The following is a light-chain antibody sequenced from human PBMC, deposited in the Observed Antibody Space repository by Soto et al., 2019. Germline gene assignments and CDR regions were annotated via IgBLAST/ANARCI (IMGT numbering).Light chain of an antibody. CDR3: QQYGRSPWT. V-gene: IGKV3-15*01. Sequence: EIVMTQSPATLSGSPGERATLSCRASQSISSNLAWYQQKPGQAPRLLIYGASTRATGIPARFSGSGSGTEFTLTIRSLQSEDFAVYYCQQYGRSPWTFGQGTKVDIK. J-gene: IGKJ1*01. CDR1: QSISSN. CDR2: GAS.